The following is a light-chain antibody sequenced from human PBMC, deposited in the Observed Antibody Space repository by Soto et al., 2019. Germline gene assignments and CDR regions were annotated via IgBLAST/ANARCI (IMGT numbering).Light chain of an antibody. CDR1: QSISTW. CDR3: QQYNDCPIT. J-gene: IGKJ4*01. V-gene: IGKV1-5*03. CDR2: RAS. Sequence: DIQMTQSPSTPSASVGDRVTITCRASQSISTWLAWYQQKQGKAPNLLIYRASNLQSGVPSRFSGSGSGTEFTLTISSLQPDDFATYYCQQYNDCPITFGGGTTMEIK.